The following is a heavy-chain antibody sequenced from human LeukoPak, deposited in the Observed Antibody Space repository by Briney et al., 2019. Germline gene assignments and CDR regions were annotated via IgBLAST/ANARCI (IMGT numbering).Heavy chain of an antibody. D-gene: IGHD3-22*01. CDR2: INHSGST. Sequence: SETLSLTCAVYGGSFSGYYWSWIRQPPGKGLEWIGEINHSGSTNYNPSLKSRVTISVDTSKNQFSLKLSSVTAADTAVCYCAAGSGYYYRHAFDIWGQGTMVTVSS. CDR1: GGSFSGYY. J-gene: IGHJ3*02. CDR3: AAGSGYYYRHAFDI. V-gene: IGHV4-34*01.